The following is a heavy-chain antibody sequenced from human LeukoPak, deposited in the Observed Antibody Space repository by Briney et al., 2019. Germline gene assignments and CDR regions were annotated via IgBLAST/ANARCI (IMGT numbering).Heavy chain of an antibody. CDR1: GFTFRSYW. V-gene: IGHV3-7*03. D-gene: IGHD1-26*01. J-gene: IGHJ3*02. Sequence: GGSLRLSCAASGFTFRSYWMSWVRQAPGKGLEWVANIKQDGSEKYFVDSVKGRFTISRDNAKNSLYLQMNSLRAEDTALFYCARVGTSYGAFDMWGQGTMVTVSS. CDR3: ARVGTSYGAFDM. CDR2: IKQDGSEK.